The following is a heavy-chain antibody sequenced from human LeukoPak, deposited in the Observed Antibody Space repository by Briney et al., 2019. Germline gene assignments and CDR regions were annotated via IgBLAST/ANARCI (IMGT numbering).Heavy chain of an antibody. D-gene: IGHD3-10*01. V-gene: IGHV3-30-3*01. J-gene: IGHJ4*02. CDR3: ASENGWFGDLGALDY. CDR2: ISHDGTNR. Sequence: GGSLRLSCAASGFTFSNYAMHWVRQAPGKGLEWVVFISHDGTNRFYADSVKGRFTISRDNSKNTLYLQMNSLRAEDTAVYYCASENGWFGDLGALDYWGQGALVTVS. CDR1: GFTFSNYA.